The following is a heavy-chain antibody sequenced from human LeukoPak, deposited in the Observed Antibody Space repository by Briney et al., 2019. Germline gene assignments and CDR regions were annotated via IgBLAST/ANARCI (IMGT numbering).Heavy chain of an antibody. CDR1: GFTFSSYS. J-gene: IGHJ6*03. Sequence: GGSLRLSCAASGFTFSSYSMNWVRQAPGKGLEWVSYISSSSSTIYYADSVKGRFTISRDNAKNSLYLQMNSLRVEDTAVYYCASRYYYDSSGYYPYYYYYMDVWGKGTTVTVSS. V-gene: IGHV3-48*01. D-gene: IGHD3-22*01. CDR3: ASRYYYDSSGYYPYYYYYMDV. CDR2: ISSSSSTI.